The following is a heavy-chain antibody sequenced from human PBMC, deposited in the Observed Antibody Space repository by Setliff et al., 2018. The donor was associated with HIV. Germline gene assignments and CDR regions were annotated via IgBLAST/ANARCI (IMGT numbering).Heavy chain of an antibody. D-gene: IGHD3-22*01. J-gene: IGHJ6*02. CDR2: IYHSGST. Sequence: PSETLSLTCTVSGGSITSGGYYWSWIRQPPGKGLEWIGSIYHSGSTYYNPSLKSRVTISVDTSKNQFSLKLSSVTAADTAVYYCARADDYYDSSGYYRYYYYGMDVWGQGTTVTVSS. V-gene: IGHV4-39*07. CDR1: GGSITSGGYY. CDR3: ARADDYYDSSGYYRYYYYGMDV.